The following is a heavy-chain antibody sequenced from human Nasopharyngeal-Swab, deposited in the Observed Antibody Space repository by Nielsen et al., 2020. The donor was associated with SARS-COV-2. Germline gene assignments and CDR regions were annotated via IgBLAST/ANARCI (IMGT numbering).Heavy chain of an antibody. CDR1: GGSFSGYY. CDR3: ARSVGLRFLEWLSQHFDY. D-gene: IGHD3-3*01. V-gene: IGHV4-34*01. CDR2: INHSGST. Sequence: SETLSLTCAVYGGSFSGYYWSWIRQPPGKGLEWIGEINHSGSTNYNPSLKSRVTISVATSKNQFSLKLSSVTAADTAVYYCARSVGLRFLEWLSQHFDYWGQGTLVTVSS. J-gene: IGHJ4*02.